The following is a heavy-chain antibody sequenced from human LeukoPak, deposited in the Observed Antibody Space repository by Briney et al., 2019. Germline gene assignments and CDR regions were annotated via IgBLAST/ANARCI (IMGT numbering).Heavy chain of an antibody. Sequence: RTSETLSLTCAVYGGSFSGYYWSWIRQPPGKGLEWIGEINHSGSSNYNPSLKSRVTISVDTSKNQFSLQLNSVTPEDTALYFCTRDEGAFRGTSHYHPWGQGTLVTVSS. J-gene: IGHJ4*02. CDR1: GGSFSGYY. CDR3: TRDEGAFRGTSHYHP. V-gene: IGHV4-34*01. D-gene: IGHD3-16*01. CDR2: INHSGSS.